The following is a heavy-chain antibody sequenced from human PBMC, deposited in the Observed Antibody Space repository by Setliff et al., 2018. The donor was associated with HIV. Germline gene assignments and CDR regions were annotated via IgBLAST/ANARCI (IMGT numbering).Heavy chain of an antibody. CDR3: VRGVTRDISGYYRDEYFQH. V-gene: IGHV1-18*01. D-gene: IGHD3-22*01. CDR2: ISPYNGDT. J-gene: IGHJ1*01. CDR1: GYRFNTCG. Sequence: ASVKVSCKASGYRFNTCGISWVRQAPGQGLEWMGWISPYNGDTRFAQSLQGRVTLTTDTSTNTAYMEMRTLRSDDTAVYYCVRGVTRDISGYYRDEYFQHWGQGTPVTVS.